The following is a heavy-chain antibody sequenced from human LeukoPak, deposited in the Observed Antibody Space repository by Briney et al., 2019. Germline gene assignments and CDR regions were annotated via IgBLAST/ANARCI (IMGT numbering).Heavy chain of an antibody. CDR1: AFTSSSYS. D-gene: IGHD3-22*01. CDR2: IRSSPGYI. V-gene: IGHV3-21*01. CDR3: ARDLYDSSGYRSYYYYGMDV. J-gene: IGHJ6*02. Sequence: PGRSLRLSCAASAFTSSSYSMNWVRHAPGTGLEWVSSIRSSPGYIYYADSVKGRFTISRDNAKNSLYLQMNSLRAEDTAVYYCARDLYDSSGYRSYYYYGMDVWGQGTTVTVSS.